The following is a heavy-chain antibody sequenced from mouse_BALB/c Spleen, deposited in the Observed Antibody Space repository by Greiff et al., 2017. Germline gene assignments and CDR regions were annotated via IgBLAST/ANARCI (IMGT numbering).Heavy chain of an antibody. V-gene: IGHV1-7*01. CDR2: INPSTGYT. CDR3: ARSLHYYGYFDY. Sequence: QVQLQQSGAELAKPGASVKMSCKASGYTFTSYWMHWVKQRPGQGLEWIGYINPSTGYTEYNQKFKDKATLTADKSSSTAYMQLSSLTSEDSAVYYCARSLHYYGYFDYWGQGTTLTVSS. J-gene: IGHJ2*01. D-gene: IGHD1-2*01. CDR1: GYTFTSYW.